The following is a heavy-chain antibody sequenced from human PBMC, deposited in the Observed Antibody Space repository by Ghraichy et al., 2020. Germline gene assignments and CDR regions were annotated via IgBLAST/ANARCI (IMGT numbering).Heavy chain of an antibody. V-gene: IGHV6-1*01. J-gene: IGHJ6*02. D-gene: IGHD3-10*01. CDR1: GDSVSSNSVT. CDR3: ARRGEGYKDGMDV. Sequence: LRLSCAISGDSVSSNSVTWNWIRQSPSRGLEWLGRTYYRSKWYNDYAVSVKSRITINPDTSKNQISLQLNSVTPEDTAVYYCARRGEGYKDGMDVWGQGTTVTVSS. CDR2: TYYRSKWYN.